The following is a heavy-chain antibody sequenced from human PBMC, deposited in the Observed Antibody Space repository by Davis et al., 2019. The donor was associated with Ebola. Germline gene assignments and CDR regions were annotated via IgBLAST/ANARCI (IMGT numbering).Heavy chain of an antibody. J-gene: IGHJ4*02. CDR2: INPSGGTT. D-gene: IGHD5-12*01. Sequence: ASVKVSCKASGYTFTSYGISWVRQAPGQGLEWMGIINPSGGTTSYAQKFQGRVTMTEDTSTDTAYMELSSLRSEDTAVYYCATVFGGYLGYWGQGTLVTVSS. CDR3: ATVFGGYLGY. V-gene: IGHV1-46*01. CDR1: GYTFTSYG.